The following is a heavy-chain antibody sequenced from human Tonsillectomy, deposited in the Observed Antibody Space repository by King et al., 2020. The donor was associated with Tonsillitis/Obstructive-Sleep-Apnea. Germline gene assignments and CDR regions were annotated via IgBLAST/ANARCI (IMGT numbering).Heavy chain of an antibody. CDR3: ARQSITMKVVAIGGMDV. CDR2: IDPSDSYT. CDR1: GYSFTSYW. Sequence: VQLVESGAEVKKPGESLRISCKGSGYSFTSYWISWVRQMPGKGLEWMGRIDPSDSYTNYSPSFQGHVTISADKSIGTAYLQWSSLKASDTAMYYCARQSITMKVVAIGGMDVWGQGTTVTVSS. J-gene: IGHJ6*02. V-gene: IGHV5-10-1*03. D-gene: IGHD3-22*01.